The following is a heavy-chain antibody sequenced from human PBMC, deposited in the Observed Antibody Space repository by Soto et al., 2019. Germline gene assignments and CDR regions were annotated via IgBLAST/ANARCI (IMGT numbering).Heavy chain of an antibody. D-gene: IGHD2-8*01. V-gene: IGHV4-30-2*01. CDR3: ARVGETNGYYYFDY. Sequence: SEILSLTCAVSGGSISVGGHSWSWIRQPPGKGLEWIGYIYQSGSTYYNPSLKSRVTISLDRSKNQFSLMLNSVTAADTAVYYCARVGETNGYYYFDYWGRGTLVTVSS. J-gene: IGHJ4*02. CDR1: GGSISVGGHS. CDR2: IYQSGST.